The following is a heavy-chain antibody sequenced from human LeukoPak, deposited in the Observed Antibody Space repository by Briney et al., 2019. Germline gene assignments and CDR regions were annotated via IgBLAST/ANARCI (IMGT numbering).Heavy chain of an antibody. CDR2: IRSSGSTI. CDR3: ARDPNALDF. J-gene: IGHJ4*02. CDR1: GFTFSDYW. V-gene: IGHV3-48*02. Sequence: GGSLRLSCAASGFTFSDYWMSWVRQAPGKGLEWVSYIRSSGSTIYYADSVKGRFTISRDNAKNSLYLQMNSLRDEDTAVYYCARDPNALDFWGQGTLVTVSS.